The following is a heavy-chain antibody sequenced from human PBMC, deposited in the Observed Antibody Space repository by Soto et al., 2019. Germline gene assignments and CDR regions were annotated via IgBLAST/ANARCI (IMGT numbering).Heavy chain of an antibody. V-gene: IGHV3-48*02. J-gene: IGHJ6*02. D-gene: IGHD6-19*01. CDR2: ISSSSSTI. CDR1: GFTFSSYS. CDR3: ARDGEQWLVRYYYGMDV. Sequence: GGSLRLSCAASGFTFSSYSMNWVRQAPGKGLEWVSYISSSSSTIYYADSVKGRFTISRDNAKNSLYLQMNSLRDEDTAVYYCARDGEQWLVRYYYGMDVWGQGTTVTVSS.